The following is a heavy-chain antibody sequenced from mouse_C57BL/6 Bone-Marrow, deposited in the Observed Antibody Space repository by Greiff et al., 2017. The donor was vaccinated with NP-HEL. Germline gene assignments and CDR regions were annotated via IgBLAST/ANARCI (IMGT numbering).Heavy chain of an antibody. V-gene: IGHV14-4*01. CDR2: IDPENGDT. CDR1: GFNIKDDY. Sequence: VQLKESGAELVRPGASVQLSCTASGFNIKDDYMHWVKQRPEQGLEWIGWIDPENGDTEYASKFQGKATITADTSSNTAYLQLSSLTSEDTAVYYCTPYGSSYRAMDYWGQGTSVTVSS. D-gene: IGHD1-1*01. CDR3: TPYGSSYRAMDY. J-gene: IGHJ4*01.